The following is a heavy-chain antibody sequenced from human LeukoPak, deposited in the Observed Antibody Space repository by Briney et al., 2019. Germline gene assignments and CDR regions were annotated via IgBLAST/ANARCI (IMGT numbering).Heavy chain of an antibody. Sequence: GGSLRLSCAASGFTFSNYWMGWARQAPGKGLEWVANIKQDGSEKYYVDSVKGRFTISRDNAKNSLYLQMNSLRAEDTVVYYCARDPYGDYVSTSFDYWGQGTLVTVSS. D-gene: IGHD4-17*01. V-gene: IGHV3-7*01. CDR3: ARDPYGDYVSTSFDY. CDR1: GFTFSNYW. J-gene: IGHJ4*02. CDR2: IKQDGSEK.